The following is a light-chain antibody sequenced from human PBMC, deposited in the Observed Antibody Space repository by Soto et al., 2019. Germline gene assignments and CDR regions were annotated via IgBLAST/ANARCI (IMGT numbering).Light chain of an antibody. CDR1: QSVSSSD. CDR3: QQYATSRT. V-gene: IGKV3-20*01. CDR2: GTS. Sequence: EIVLTQFPGTLSLSPGERATLYCRASQSVSSSDLAWYQQKPGQAPRLLIYGTSSRATGIPDRFSGSGSETDFTLTISRLEPEDFAVYYCQQYATSRTFGQGTKVEMK. J-gene: IGKJ1*01.